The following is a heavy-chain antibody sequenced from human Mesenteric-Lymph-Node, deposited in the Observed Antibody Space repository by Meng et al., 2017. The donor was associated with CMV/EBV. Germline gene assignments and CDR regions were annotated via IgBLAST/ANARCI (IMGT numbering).Heavy chain of an antibody. Sequence: ETLSLTCAGSGFTFSRYVMHWVRQAPGKGLEYVSAITSDGGSTYYADSVKGRFTISRDNAKNSLYLQMNSLRAEDTAVYYCARGVVVPAAYPVNYGMDVWGQGTTVTVSS. D-gene: IGHD2-2*01. J-gene: IGHJ6*02. CDR3: ARGVVVPAAYPVNYGMDV. CDR1: GFTFSRYV. CDR2: ITSDGGST. V-gene: IGHV3-64*02.